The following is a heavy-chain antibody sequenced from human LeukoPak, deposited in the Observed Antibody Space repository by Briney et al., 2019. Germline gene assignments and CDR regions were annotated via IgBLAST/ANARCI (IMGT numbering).Heavy chain of an antibody. V-gene: IGHV3-48*04. CDR1: GFTFSSYS. Sequence: GGSLRLSCAASGFTFSSYSMNWVRQAPGKGLEWVSYISSSGSTIYYADSVKGRFTISRDNAKNSLYLQMNSLRAEDTAVYYCARSDVVVPAASDYWGQGTLVTVSS. J-gene: IGHJ4*02. D-gene: IGHD2-2*01. CDR2: ISSSGSTI. CDR3: ARSDVVVPAASDY.